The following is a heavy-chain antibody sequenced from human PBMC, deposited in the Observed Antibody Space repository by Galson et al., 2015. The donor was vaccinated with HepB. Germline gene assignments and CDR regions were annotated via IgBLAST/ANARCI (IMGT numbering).Heavy chain of an antibody. CDR2: IKQDGSEK. D-gene: IGHD3-9*01. J-gene: IGHJ4*02. CDR1: GFTFSSYW. Sequence: SLRLSCAASGFTFSSYWMSWVRQAPGKGLEWVANIKQDGSEKYYVDSVEGRFTISRDNAKNSLYLQMNSLRAEDTAVYYCARLSPTYFDWLLYYCDYWGQGTLVTVSS. V-gene: IGHV3-7*03. CDR3: ARLSPTYFDWLLYYCDY.